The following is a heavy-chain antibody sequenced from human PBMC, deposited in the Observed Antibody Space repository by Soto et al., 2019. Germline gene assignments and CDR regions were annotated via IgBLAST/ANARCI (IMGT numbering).Heavy chain of an antibody. V-gene: IGHV2-26*01. CDR2: IFSNDEK. Sequence: KESGPVLVKPTETLTLTCTVSGFSLSNARMGVSWIRQPPGKALEWLAHIFSNDEKSYSTSLKSRLTISKDTSKSQVVLTMTNMDPVDTATYYCARIQGTAAGPYYFDYWGQGTLVTVSS. CDR3: ARIQGTAAGPYYFDY. D-gene: IGHD6-13*01. CDR1: GFSLSNARMG. J-gene: IGHJ4*02.